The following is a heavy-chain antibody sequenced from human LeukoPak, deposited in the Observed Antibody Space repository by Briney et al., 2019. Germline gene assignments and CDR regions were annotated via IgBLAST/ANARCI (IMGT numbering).Heavy chain of an antibody. V-gene: IGHV1-46*01. CDR3: ARDWAYYDFWSGYSHDAFDI. CDR1: GYTFTSYY. D-gene: IGHD3-3*01. Sequence: ASVKVSCKAPGYTFTSYYMHWVRQAPGQGLEWMGIINPSGGGTSYAQKFQGRVTMTRDMSTSTVYMELRSLRSEDTAVYYCARDWAYYDFWSGYSHDAFDIWGQGTMVTVSS. CDR2: INPSGGGT. J-gene: IGHJ3*02.